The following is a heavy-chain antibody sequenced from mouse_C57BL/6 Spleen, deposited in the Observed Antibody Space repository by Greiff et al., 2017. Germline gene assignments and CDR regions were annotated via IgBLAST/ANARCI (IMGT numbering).Heavy chain of an antibody. CDR1: GYAFSSYW. Sequence: LKQSGASVKISCKASGYAFSSYWMNWVKQRPGKGLEWIGQIYPGDGDTNYNGKFKGKATLTADKSSSTAYMQLSSLTSEDSAVYFCARGDDGYFSWFAYWGQGTLVTVSA. V-gene: IGHV1-80*01. CDR2: IYPGDGDT. CDR3: ARGDDGYFSWFAY. J-gene: IGHJ3*01. D-gene: IGHD2-3*01.